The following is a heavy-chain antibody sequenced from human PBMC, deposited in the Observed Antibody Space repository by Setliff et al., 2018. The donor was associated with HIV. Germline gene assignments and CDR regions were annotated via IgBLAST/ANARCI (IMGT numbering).Heavy chain of an antibody. D-gene: IGHD6-19*01. CDR2: IATYNGNT. CDR3: ARGVSQAYTYGSGAYYYFDF. J-gene: IGHJ4*02. V-gene: IGHV1-18*01. CDR1: GYTFNSYG. Sequence: KVSCKASGYTFNSYGISWVRQAPGQGPEWVGWIATYNGNTNCAQRLQGRVTLTTDTSTSTAYMELRSLRFDDTAVYFCARGVSQAYTYGSGAYYYFDFWGLGTLVTVS.